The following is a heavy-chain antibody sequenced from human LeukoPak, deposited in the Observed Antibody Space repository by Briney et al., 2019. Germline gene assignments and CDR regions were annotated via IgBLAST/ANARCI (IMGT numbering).Heavy chain of an antibody. Sequence: EASVKVSCKTSGYTFSDYYIHWVRQAPGQGLEWMGWINPNSGGTNYAQVFQDRVTTTRDTSINTAYMELSRLRSDDAAVYYCARGTYSSGWQLVGNYWGQGTLVTVSS. CDR1: GYTFSDYY. V-gene: IGHV1-2*02. D-gene: IGHD6-19*01. CDR3: ARGTYSSGWQLVGNY. J-gene: IGHJ4*02. CDR2: INPNSGGT.